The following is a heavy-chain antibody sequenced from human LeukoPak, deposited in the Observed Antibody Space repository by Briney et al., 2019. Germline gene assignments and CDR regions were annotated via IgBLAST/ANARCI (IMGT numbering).Heavy chain of an antibody. D-gene: IGHD5-18*01. CDR3: AKDSGYSYGPAEYFQH. V-gene: IGHV3-9*01. J-gene: IGHJ1*01. CDR1: GFTFDGYA. CDR2: ISWNSGSI. Sequence: GGSLRLSCAASGFTFDGYAMHWVRQAPGKGLEWVSGISWNSGSIGYADSVKGRFTISRDNAKNSLYLQMNSLRAEDTALYYCAKDSGYSYGPAEYFQHWGQGTLVTVSS.